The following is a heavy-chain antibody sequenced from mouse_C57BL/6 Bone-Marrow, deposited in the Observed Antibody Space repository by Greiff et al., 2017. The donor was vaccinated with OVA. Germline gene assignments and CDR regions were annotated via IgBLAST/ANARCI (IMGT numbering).Heavy chain of an antibody. CDR3: ARSEDDYDLYAMDY. V-gene: IGHV1-81*01. CDR1: VYTFPSSG. CDR2: IFPRSGHP. D-gene: IGHD2-4*01. Sequence: QVQLQQSGAELARPGASVTLSSRASVYTFPSSGISWVKQRTGQGLEWIGEIFPRSGHPSSTKTFKGKANLTADKSSSTAYMELRRLTSEDSAVYFCARSEDDYDLYAMDYWGQGTSVTVSS. J-gene: IGHJ4*01.